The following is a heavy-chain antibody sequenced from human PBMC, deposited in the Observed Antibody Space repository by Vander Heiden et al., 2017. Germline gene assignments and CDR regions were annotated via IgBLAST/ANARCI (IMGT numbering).Heavy chain of an antibody. CDR2: HYTGGGT. V-gene: IGHV4-4*07. J-gene: IGHJ6*02. Sequence: QVQLQESGPGLVKPSETLSLTCTVSGGSISSYYWRWIRQPAGKGLEWIGRHYTGGGTNYNPSRKSRVTMSVDTSKNQFSLKLSSVTAADTAVYYCARDGCSGGSCYSESLYGMDVWGQGTTVTVSS. CDR1: GGSISSYY. D-gene: IGHD2-15*01. CDR3: ARDGCSGGSCYSESLYGMDV.